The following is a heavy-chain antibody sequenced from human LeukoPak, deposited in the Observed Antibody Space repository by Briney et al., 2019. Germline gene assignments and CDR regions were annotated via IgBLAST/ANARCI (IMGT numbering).Heavy chain of an antibody. J-gene: IGHJ3*02. V-gene: IGHV4-34*01. CDR3: ARPRPYSGSYIAFDI. CDR1: GGSFSGYY. Sequence: SETLSLTCAVYGGSFSGYYWSWIRQPPGKGLEWIGEINHSGSTNYNPSLKSRVTISVDTSKNQFSLKLSSVTAADTAVYYCARPRPYSGSYIAFDIWGQGTMVTVSS. CDR2: INHSGST. D-gene: IGHD1-26*01.